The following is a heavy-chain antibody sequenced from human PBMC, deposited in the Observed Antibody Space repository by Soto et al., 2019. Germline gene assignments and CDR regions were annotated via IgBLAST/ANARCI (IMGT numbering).Heavy chain of an antibody. CDR1: GCTFTSYY. CDR2: INPSGGST. D-gene: IGHD6-13*01. CDR3: ASAPPYSSSWYYYGMDV. Sequence: AVQVSCKASGCTFTSYYMHWVGQAAGQGLEWVGIINPSGGSTSYAQKFQGRVTMTRDTTTSTVYMELSSLRSEDTAVYYCASAPPYSSSWYYYGMDVWGQGTTVTVSS. J-gene: IGHJ6*02. V-gene: IGHV1-46*01.